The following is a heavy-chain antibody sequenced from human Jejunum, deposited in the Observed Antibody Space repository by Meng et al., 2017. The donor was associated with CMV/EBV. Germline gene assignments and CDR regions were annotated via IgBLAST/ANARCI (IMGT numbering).Heavy chain of an antibody. J-gene: IGHJ4*02. D-gene: IGHD6-13*01. CDR1: FTSYW. CDR3: AREQVPVDIAAAGILGY. V-gene: IGHV3-74*01. CDR2: INVDGSSR. Sequence: FTSYWMHWVRQGPGKGPVWVSRINVDGSSRSYADSVKGRFTISRDNAKNTLYLQMNSLRVEDTAVYYCAREQVPVDIAAAGILGYWGQGTLVTVSS.